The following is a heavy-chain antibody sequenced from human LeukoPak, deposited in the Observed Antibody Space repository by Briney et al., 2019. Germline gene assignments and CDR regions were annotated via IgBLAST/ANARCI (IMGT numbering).Heavy chain of an antibody. CDR1: GFTFSNYG. J-gene: IGHJ2*01. CDR2: IKRDGSEQ. V-gene: IGHV3-7*05. CDR3: ANPWGPFGWYLDL. Sequence: GRSLRLSCAASGFTFSNYGMHWVRQAPGKGLEWVANIKRDGSEQYYVDSVRGRFTISRDNAKNSLFLHMSNLRTEDTAVYYCANPWGPFGWYLDLWGRGTLVSVSS. D-gene: IGHD7-27*01.